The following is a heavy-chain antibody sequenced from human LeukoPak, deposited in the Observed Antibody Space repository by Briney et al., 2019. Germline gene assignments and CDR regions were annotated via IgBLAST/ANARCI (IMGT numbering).Heavy chain of an antibody. J-gene: IGHJ6*03. CDR1: GFTFSNYW. Sequence: PGGSLRLSCAASGFTFSNYWMTWVRQASGKGLEWVGRIRSKANSYATAYAASVKGRFTISRDDSKNTAYLQMNSLKTEDTAVYYCTRHLTTLENYYYYYMDVWGKGTTVTVSS. CDR3: TRHLTTLENYYYYYMDV. D-gene: IGHD4-11*01. CDR2: IRSKANSYAT. V-gene: IGHV3-73*01.